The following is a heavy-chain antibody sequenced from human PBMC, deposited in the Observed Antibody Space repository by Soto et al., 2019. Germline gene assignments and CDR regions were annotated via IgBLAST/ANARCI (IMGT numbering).Heavy chain of an antibody. V-gene: IGHV3-30*18. CDR3: AKTYGGNTWGLSIFSYYFDY. CDR1: GFTFSSYG. Sequence: GGSLRLSCAASGFTFSSYGMHWVRQAPGKGLEWVAVISYDGSNKYYADSVKGRFTISRDNSKNTLYLQMNSLRAEDTAVYYCAKTYGGNTWGLSIFSYYFDYWGQGTLVTVSS. CDR2: ISYDGSNK. D-gene: IGHD3-3*01. J-gene: IGHJ4*02.